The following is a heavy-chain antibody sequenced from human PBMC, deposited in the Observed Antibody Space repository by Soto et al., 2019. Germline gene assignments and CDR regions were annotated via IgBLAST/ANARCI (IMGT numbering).Heavy chain of an antibody. CDR3: ARSAGWYAIHA. D-gene: IGHD6-19*01. Sequence: QVQLQESGPGLVKPSGTLSLTCAVSGDSVRSPYYWCWVRQPPGKGLEWIGEVFHTGTTSYTPSLRSRVTISMDKSINQFFLDLCSVTAADTAVYYCARSAGWYAIHAWGPGTLVIVSS. J-gene: IGHJ5*02. CDR1: GDSVRSPYY. CDR2: VFHTGTT. V-gene: IGHV4-4*02.